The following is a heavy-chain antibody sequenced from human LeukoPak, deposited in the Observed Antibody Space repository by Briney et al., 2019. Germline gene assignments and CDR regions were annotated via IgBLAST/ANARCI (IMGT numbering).Heavy chain of an antibody. Sequence: SGGSLRLSCAASGYTFSSYGMSWVRQAPGKGLEWVSGISASGGSTYYADSVKGRFTISRDNSRNTLFLQMNSLRAEDTAVYYCAKVDRRSDLPYYFDYWGQGTLVTVSS. CDR1: GYTFSSYG. CDR2: ISASGGST. V-gene: IGHV3-23*01. J-gene: IGHJ4*02. CDR3: AKVDRRSDLPYYFDY.